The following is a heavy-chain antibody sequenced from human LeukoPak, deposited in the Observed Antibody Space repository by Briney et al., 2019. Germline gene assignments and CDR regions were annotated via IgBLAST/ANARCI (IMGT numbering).Heavy chain of an antibody. CDR3: ARANRYDLYFDY. CDR1: VGSIRSYY. V-gene: IGHV4-59*01. CDR2: TYYSGST. J-gene: IGHJ4*02. D-gene: IGHD5-12*01. Sequence: SETLSLTCTVSVGSIRSYYWSWIRQPPGKGLEWIGYTYYSGSTNYNPSLKSRVTISVDTSKNQFSLKLSSVTAADTAVYYCARANRYDLYFDYWGQGTLVTVSS.